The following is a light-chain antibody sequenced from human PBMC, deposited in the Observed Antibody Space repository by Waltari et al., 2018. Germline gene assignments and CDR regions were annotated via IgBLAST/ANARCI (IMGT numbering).Light chain of an antibody. CDR1: RSNLGSNY. CDR2: RNT. J-gene: IGLJ1*01. Sequence: QSVLTQPPSASATPGQRVIISCSGSRSNLGSNYLSWYQQRPGTAPQRHFERNTRRPSGVSDRFSAPKSGTSASLVISGLRSEDEAVYYCASWDDSHYVFGPGTTVTVL. CDR3: ASWDDSHYV. V-gene: IGLV1-47*01.